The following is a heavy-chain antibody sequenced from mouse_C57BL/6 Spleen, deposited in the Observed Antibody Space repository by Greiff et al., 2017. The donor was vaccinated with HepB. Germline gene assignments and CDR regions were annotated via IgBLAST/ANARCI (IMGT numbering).Heavy chain of an antibody. V-gene: IGHV1-82*01. CDR3: ARDYYGSSPWFAY. Sequence: SGPELVKPGASVKISCKASGYAFSSSWMNWVKQRPGKGLEWIGRIYPGDGDTNYNGKFKGKATLTADKSSSTAYMQLSSLTSEDSAVYFCARDYYGSSPWFAYWGQGTLVTVSA. J-gene: IGHJ3*01. CDR2: IYPGDGDT. CDR1: GYAFSSSW. D-gene: IGHD1-1*01.